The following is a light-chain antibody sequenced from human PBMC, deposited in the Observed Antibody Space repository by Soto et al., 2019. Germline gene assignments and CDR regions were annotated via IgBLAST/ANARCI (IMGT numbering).Light chain of an antibody. V-gene: IGLV2-14*01. CDR3: SSYTSFKTPV. CDR1: SSDVGGYKY. CDR2: DVT. Sequence: QSALTQPASVSESPGQSITISCTGSSSDVGGYKYVSWYQQHPGKAPKLLIYDVTNRPSGVSNRFSGSKSGYTASLTISGLQSEDEADYYCSSYTSFKTPVFGTGTQLTVL. J-gene: IGLJ1*01.